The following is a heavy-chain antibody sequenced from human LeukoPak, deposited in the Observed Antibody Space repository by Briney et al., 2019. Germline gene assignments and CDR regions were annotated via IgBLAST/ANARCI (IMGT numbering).Heavy chain of an antibody. CDR3: ARVSVRRTAYYYYMDV. J-gene: IGHJ6*03. D-gene: IGHD2-8*01. V-gene: IGHV1-2*02. Sequence: ASVKVSCKASGYTFTAYYMHWVRQAPGQGLEWMGWINPNSGGTNYAQKFQGRVTMTRDTSISTAYMELSSLRSEDTAVYYCARVSVRRTAYYYYMDVWGKGTTVTVSS. CDR1: GYTFTAYY. CDR2: INPNSGGT.